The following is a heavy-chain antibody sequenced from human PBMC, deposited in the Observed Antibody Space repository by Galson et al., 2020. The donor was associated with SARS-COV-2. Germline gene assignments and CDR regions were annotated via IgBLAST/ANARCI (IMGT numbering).Heavy chain of an antibody. CDR2: IYWDDDK. CDR1: GFSLSTSGVG. D-gene: IGHD1-26*01. CDR3: AHRLVVGATPGFDY. J-gene: IGHJ4*02. Sequence: QSGPTLVKPTQTLTLNCTFSGFSLSTSGVGVGWIRQPPGKALEWPALIYWDDDKRYSPSLKSRLTITKDTSKNQVVLTMTNMDPVDTATYYCAHRLVVGATPGFDYWGQGTLVTVSS. V-gene: IGHV2-5*02.